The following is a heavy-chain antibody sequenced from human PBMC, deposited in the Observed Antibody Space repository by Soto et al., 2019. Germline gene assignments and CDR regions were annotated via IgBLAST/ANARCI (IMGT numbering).Heavy chain of an antibody. CDR1: GFTFSSYW. CDR3: VRESLEWLLQYYYCGMDV. CDR2: IKHDGSEK. J-gene: IGHJ6*02. Sequence: EVQLVESGGGLVQPGGSLRLSCAASGFTFSSYWMNWVRQAPGKGLEWVANIKHDGSEKYYVDSVKGRFTISRDNAKNSLFLQMNSLRAEDTAVYYCVRESLEWLLQYYYCGMDVWGQGTTVTVSS. D-gene: IGHD3-3*01. V-gene: IGHV3-7*01.